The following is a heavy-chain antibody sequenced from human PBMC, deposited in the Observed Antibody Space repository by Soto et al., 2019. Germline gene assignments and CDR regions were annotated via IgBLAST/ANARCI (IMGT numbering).Heavy chain of an antibody. CDR1: LFTFSSYA. CDR3: AKDIWYGRGPIGAFDI. D-gene: IGHD2-15*01. CDR2: MSGSGAGT. J-gene: IGHJ3*02. Sequence: GGSLRLSCXASLFTFSSYAMSWVRQAPGEGLEWVSGMSGSGAGTYYADSVKGRLIISRDNSQTTLHLQMNSLRAEDTPVYYCAKDIWYGRGPIGAFDIWGHGTLVTVSS. V-gene: IGHV3-23*01.